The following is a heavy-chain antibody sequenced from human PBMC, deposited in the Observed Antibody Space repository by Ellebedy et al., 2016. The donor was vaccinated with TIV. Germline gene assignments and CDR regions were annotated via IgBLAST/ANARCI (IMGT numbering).Heavy chain of an antibody. CDR2: KSYSGYP. J-gene: IGHJ6*02. V-gene: IGHV4-39*07. D-gene: IGHD3-9*01. CDR1: GGCIRNSTYY. CDR3: ARELYDTLTGFGYGMDV. Sequence: SETLSLTCTPSGGCIRNSTYYWGWIRQPPGTGLEWIGSKSYSGYPYHTPSLKSRAAIAGDTPKNQLSLKPRSVTAANTAVYYCARELYDTLTGFGYGMDVWGQGTTVTVSS.